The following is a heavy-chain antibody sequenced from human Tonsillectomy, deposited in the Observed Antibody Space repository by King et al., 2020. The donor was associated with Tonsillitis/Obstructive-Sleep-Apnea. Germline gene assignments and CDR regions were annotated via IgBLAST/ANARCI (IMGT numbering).Heavy chain of an antibody. D-gene: IGHD2-2*01. CDR1: GGFFTGYY. Sequence: VQLQQWGAGLLKPSETLSLTCAVYGGFFTGYYWSWIRQPPGKGLEWIGEINHSGITNYSPSLKSRVTISVVRSKNQFSLKLTSVTASDTAVYYWASGEAPVCGNTSCYIWFDPWGQGTPVTVSS. CDR2: INHSGIT. V-gene: IGHV4-34*01. J-gene: IGHJ5*02. CDR3: ASGEAPVCGNTSCYIWFDP.